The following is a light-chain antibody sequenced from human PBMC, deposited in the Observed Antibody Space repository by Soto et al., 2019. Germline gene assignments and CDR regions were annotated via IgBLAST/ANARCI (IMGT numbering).Light chain of an antibody. CDR1: QSVSSSY. V-gene: IGKV3D-20*02. CDR3: QQRSNWPRT. J-gene: IGKJ1*01. CDR2: GAS. Sequence: EIVLTHSPGTLSLSPGERATLSCSASQSVSSSYLAWYQQKPGQAPRLLIYGASSRATGIPDRFSGSGSGTDFTLTISRLEPEDFAVYYCQQRSNWPRTFGQGTKVDIK.